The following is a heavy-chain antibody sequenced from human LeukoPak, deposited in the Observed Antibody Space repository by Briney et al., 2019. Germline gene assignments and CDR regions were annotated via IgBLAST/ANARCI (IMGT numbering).Heavy chain of an antibody. CDR3: ARVPMHMVRRDYYYYGMDV. V-gene: IGHV1-2*02. D-gene: IGHD3-10*01. Sequence: ASVKVSCKASGYTFTGYYMHWVRQAPGQGLEWMGWINPNSGGTNYAQKFQGRVTMTRDTSISTAYVELSRLRSDDTAVYYCARVPMHMVRRDYYYYGMDVWGQGTTVTVSS. CDR2: INPNSGGT. CDR1: GYTFTGYY. J-gene: IGHJ6*02.